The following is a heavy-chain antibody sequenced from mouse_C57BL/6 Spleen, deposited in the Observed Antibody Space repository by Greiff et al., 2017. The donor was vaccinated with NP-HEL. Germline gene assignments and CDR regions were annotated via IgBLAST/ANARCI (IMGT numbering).Heavy chain of an antibody. CDR3: ARENDSLFAY. D-gene: IGHD2-4*01. Sequence: EVKLMESGGGLVKPGGSLKLSCAASGFTFSSYAMSWVRQTPEKRLEWVATISDGGSYTYYPDNVKGRFTISRDNAKNNLYLQMSHLKSEDTAMYYCARENDSLFAYWGQGTLVTVSA. CDR1: GFTFSSYA. CDR2: ISDGGSYT. V-gene: IGHV5-4*01. J-gene: IGHJ3*01.